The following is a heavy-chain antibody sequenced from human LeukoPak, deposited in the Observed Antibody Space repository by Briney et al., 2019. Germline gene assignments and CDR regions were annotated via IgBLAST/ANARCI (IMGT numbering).Heavy chain of an antibody. CDR2: ISAYNGNA. V-gene: IGHV1-18*01. CDR1: GYTFTSYG. Sequence: ASVKVSCKASGYTFTSYGISWVRQAPGQGLEWMGWISAYNGNANYAQNLQGRITMTTDTSTSTAYMELTSLRSDDTAVYYCARDYYYDSSGYVDYWGQGTLVTVSP. J-gene: IGHJ4*02. D-gene: IGHD3-22*01. CDR3: ARDYYYDSSGYVDY.